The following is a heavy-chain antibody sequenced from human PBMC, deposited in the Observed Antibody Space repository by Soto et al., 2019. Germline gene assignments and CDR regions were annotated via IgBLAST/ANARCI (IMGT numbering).Heavy chain of an antibody. J-gene: IGHJ4*02. Sequence: GGSLRLSCAASGFTFSDYEMNWVRQSPGKGLEWVSYISSSGDTIYYADSVKGRFTISRDNAKNSLYLQMNSLRAEDTAVYYCAGFYYTGDYWGQGALVTVSS. D-gene: IGHD1-26*01. V-gene: IGHV3-48*03. CDR3: AGFYYTGDY. CDR1: GFTFSDYE. CDR2: ISSSGDTI.